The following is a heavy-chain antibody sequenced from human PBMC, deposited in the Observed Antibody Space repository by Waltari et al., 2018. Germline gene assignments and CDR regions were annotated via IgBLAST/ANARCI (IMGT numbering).Heavy chain of an antibody. CDR2: IYYRGST. CDR3: ARDAAKSQWLVAFDY. Sequence: QLQLQESGPGLVKPSETLSLTCTVSGGSISSSSYYWGWIRQPPGKGLEWIGSIYYRGSTSYNPSLKSRVTISVDTSKNQFSLKLSSVTAADTAVYYCARDAAKSQWLVAFDYWGQGTLVTVSS. J-gene: IGHJ4*02. V-gene: IGHV4-39*07. D-gene: IGHD6-19*01. CDR1: GGSISSSSYY.